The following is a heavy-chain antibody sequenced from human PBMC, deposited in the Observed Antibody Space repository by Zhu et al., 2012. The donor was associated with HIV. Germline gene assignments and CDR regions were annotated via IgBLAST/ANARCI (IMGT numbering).Heavy chain of an antibody. V-gene: IGHV3-20*04. Sequence: EVQLVESGGGVVRPGGSLRLSCAASGFTFDDYGMSWVRQAPGKGLEWVSGINWNGGSTGYADSVKGRFTISRDNAKNSLYLQMNSLRAEDTALYYCARLPGYCSGGSCYRRYYFDYWGQGTLVHRLL. CDR2: INWNGGST. D-gene: IGHD2-15*01. CDR1: GFTFDDYG. J-gene: IGHJ4*02. CDR3: ARLPGYCSGGSCYRRYYFDY.